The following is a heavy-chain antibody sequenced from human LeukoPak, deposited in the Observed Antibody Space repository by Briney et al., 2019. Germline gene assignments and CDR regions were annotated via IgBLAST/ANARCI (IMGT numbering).Heavy chain of an antibody. D-gene: IGHD5-12*01. J-gene: IGHJ4*02. CDR1: GFTFSKYG. CDR3: ARDFEYSSSTGVY. CDR2: IWYDGRTK. Sequence: PGRSLRLSCAASGFTFSKYGIHWVRQAPGKGLEWVAVIWYDGRTKYYADSVKGRFTISRDNSKNTLYLQMNSLRPEDTAVYYCARDFEYSSSTGVYWGQGTLVTVSS. V-gene: IGHV3-33*01.